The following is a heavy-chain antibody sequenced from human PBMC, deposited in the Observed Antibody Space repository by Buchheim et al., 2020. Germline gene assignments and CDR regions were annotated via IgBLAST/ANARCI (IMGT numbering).Heavy chain of an antibody. CDR1: GFTFSSYG. Sequence: EVQLVESGGGLVQSGGSLRLSCAASGFTFSSYGMTWVRQAPGTGLEWVSFISSTSHTIYYADSVKGRFTISRDSAQNSLYLQMNSLRAEDTAVYYCARDPRGDGDYAVDYWGQGT. CDR2: ISSTSHTI. D-gene: IGHD4-17*01. CDR3: ARDPRGDGDYAVDY. J-gene: IGHJ4*02. V-gene: IGHV3-48*01.